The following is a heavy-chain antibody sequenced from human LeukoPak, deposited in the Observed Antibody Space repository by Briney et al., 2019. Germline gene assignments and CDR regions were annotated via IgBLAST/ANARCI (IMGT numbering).Heavy chain of an antibody. V-gene: IGHV3-30-3*01. CDR2: ISYDGSNK. CDR3: ARDSDSYGLFDY. D-gene: IGHD5-18*01. Sequence: GGSLRLSCAASGFTFSSYAMHWVRQAPGKGLEWVAVISYDGSNKYYADSVKGRFTISRDNAKNTLYLQMNSLRAEDTAVYYCARDSDSYGLFDYWGQGTLVTVSS. J-gene: IGHJ4*02. CDR1: GFTFSSYA.